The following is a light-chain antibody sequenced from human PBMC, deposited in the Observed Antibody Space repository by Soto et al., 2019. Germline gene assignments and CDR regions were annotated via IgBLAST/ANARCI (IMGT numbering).Light chain of an antibody. CDR3: QQHYFIPIS. V-gene: IGKV4-1*01. Sequence: DIVMTQSPDSLAVSLGERATINCKSSQSVFYNSNNKNYLAWYQQKPGQPPKLLFYWASTRESGVPDRFSGSGSGPDFTLTIISLQTHVLTCDHCQQHYFIPISFGVGNKVHIK. J-gene: IGKJ4*01. CDR2: WAS. CDR1: QSVFYNSNNKNY.